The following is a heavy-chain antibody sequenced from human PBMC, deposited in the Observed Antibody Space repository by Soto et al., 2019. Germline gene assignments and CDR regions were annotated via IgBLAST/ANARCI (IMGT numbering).Heavy chain of an antibody. CDR3: ARVFRLAVESSCFDY. J-gene: IGHJ4*02. Sequence: ASVKVSCKASGYKFTGYGIGWVRQAPGQGLEWMGWISAYNGNPSYAQKFQGRVTMTTDTSTSTGYMELRRLRADDTAVYFCARVFRLAVESSCFDYWGQGTLVTVSS. D-gene: IGHD6-19*01. CDR1: GYKFTGYG. CDR2: ISAYNGNP. V-gene: IGHV1-18*01.